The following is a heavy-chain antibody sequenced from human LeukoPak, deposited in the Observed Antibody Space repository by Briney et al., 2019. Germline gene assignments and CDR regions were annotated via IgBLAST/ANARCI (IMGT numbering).Heavy chain of an antibody. J-gene: IGHJ4*02. D-gene: IGHD4-17*01. Sequence: GGTLRLSCAASGFTFRSYAMHWVRQAPGKGLEWVAAISLDGSNKYYADSVKGRFTISRDNSKNTLYMQMNSLRADDTAVYYCARGSKSYGDYIRSRIHYFDYWGQGTLVTVSS. V-gene: IGHV3-30*04. CDR2: ISLDGSNK. CDR1: GFTFRSYA. CDR3: ARGSKSYGDYIRSRIHYFDY.